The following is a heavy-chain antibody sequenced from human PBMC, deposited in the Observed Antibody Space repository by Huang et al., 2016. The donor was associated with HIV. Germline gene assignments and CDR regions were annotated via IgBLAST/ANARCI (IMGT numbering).Heavy chain of an antibody. CDR3: TRGGRFCSGGSCHLHLFDY. D-gene: IGHD2-15*01. V-gene: IGHV4-30-4*08. Sequence: QVQLQESGPGLVKPSLTLSLTCTASGGSISNGDYYWSWIRQPPGKGLELIGYLYYSVNTYYDPSLKSRVSISVDTSKNQVSVKLKSVTAADTAVYYCTRGGRFCSGGSCHLHLFDYWGQGTLVTVSS. CDR1: GGSISNGDYY. J-gene: IGHJ4*02. CDR2: LYYSVNT.